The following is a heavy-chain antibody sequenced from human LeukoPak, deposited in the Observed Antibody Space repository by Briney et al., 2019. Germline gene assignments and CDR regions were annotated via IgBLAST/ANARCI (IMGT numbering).Heavy chain of an antibody. CDR1: GFTFSSYW. D-gene: IGHD3-16*01. Sequence: GGSLRLSCAASGFTFSSYWMHWVRQAPGKGLVWVSRLNKDGTSPDYADSVKGRFTISRDNAKNTLYLQMNSLRADDTAVYYCARVHHRSWGGYDYWGQGILVTVSA. CDR2: LNKDGTSP. CDR3: ARVHHRSWGGYDY. J-gene: IGHJ4*02. V-gene: IGHV3-74*01.